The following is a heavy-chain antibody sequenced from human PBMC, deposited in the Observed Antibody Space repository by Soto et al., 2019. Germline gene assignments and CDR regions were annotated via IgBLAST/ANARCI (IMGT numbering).Heavy chain of an antibody. J-gene: IGHJ4*02. Sequence: SETLSLTCTVSGDSVRSGSNYWSWIRQPPGKGLHWIGYIFHTGSTNYNPSLKSRVTMSVDTSKNQFSLKLSSVTAADTAVYYCARVPSYHSSGYPHFDFWGQGALVTVSS. V-gene: IGHV4-61*01. CDR1: GDSVRSGSNY. CDR2: IFHTGST. CDR3: ARVPSYHSSGYPHFDF. D-gene: IGHD3-22*01.